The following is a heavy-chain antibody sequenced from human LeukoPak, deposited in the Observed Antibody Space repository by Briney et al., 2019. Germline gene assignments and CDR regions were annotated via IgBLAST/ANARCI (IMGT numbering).Heavy chain of an antibody. CDR3: ARQGKSQSLAVAGELDY. D-gene: IGHD6-19*01. V-gene: IGHV4-59*08. Sequence: PSETLSLTCTVSGGPISSYYWSWIRQPPGKGLEWIGYIYYSGSTNHNPSLKSQVTISVDTSKNQFSLKLSSVTGAHTAVYCCARQGKSQSLAVAGELDYWGQGTLVAVSS. CDR2: IYYSGST. J-gene: IGHJ4*02. CDR1: GGPISSYY.